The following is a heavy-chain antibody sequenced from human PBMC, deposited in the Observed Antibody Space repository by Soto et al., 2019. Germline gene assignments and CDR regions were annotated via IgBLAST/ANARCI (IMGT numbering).Heavy chain of an antibody. CDR3: AKVTGTTDY. CDR1: GFTFSSHA. Sequence: EVQLLESGGGLVQPGGSLRLSCAASGFTFSSHAMSWVRQAPGKGLEWVADISGSGGSTYYADSVKGRFTISRDNSKNMLNLQMNSLRAGDTGVYYCAKVTGTTDYGGQGTLVTVSS. CDR2: ISGSGGST. V-gene: IGHV3-23*01. D-gene: IGHD1-7*01. J-gene: IGHJ4*02.